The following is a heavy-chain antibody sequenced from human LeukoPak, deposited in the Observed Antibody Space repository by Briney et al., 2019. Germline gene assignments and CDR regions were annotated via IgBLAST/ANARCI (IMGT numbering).Heavy chain of an antibody. CDR2: IYYSGST. J-gene: IGHJ4*02. Sequence: SETLSLTCTVSGGSISSSSYYWGWIRQPPGKGLEWIGSIYYSGSTYYNPSLKSRVTISVDTSKNQFSLKLSSVTAADTAVYYCASDRLGIAAPLGYWGQGTLVTVSS. D-gene: IGHD6-13*01. CDR3: ASDRLGIAAPLGY. CDR1: GGSISSSSYY. V-gene: IGHV4-39*07.